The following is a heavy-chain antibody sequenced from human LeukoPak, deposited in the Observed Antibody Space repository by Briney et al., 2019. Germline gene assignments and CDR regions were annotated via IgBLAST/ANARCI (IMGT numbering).Heavy chain of an antibody. CDR2: ISGCGGTT. CDR1: GFTFSSYA. V-gene: IGHV3-23*01. J-gene: IGHJ4*02. CDR3: AKGEWLANFDY. Sequence: GGSLRLSCAASGFTFSSYAMSWVRQAPGKGLEWVSSISGCGGTTYYADSVKGRFTISRDNSKNTLYLQMNSLRAEDTAVYYCAKGEWLANFDYWGQGALVTVSS. D-gene: IGHD6-19*01.